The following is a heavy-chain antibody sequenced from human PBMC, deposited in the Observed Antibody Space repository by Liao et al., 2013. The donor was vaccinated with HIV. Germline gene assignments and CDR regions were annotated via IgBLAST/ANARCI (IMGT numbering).Heavy chain of an antibody. J-gene: IGHJ3*02. CDR2: IYYSGST. D-gene: IGHD3-10*01. CDR1: GGSVRSGSYY. V-gene: IGHV4-61*01. Sequence: QVHLHESGPGVVKPSQTLSLTCTVSGGSVRSGSYYWSWIRQPPGKGLEWIGYIYYSGSTNYNPSLKSRVTISVDTSKNQFSLKLSSVTAADTAVYYCARDQGVTMVRGVIITSDAFDIWGQGTMVTVSS. CDR3: ARDQGVTMVRGVIITSDAFDI.